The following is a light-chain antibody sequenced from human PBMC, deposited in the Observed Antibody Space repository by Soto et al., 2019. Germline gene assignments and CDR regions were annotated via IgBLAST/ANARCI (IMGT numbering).Light chain of an antibody. J-gene: IGKJ3*01. CDR3: QQLDSYPLT. CDR1: QGISSY. Sequence: DIQLTQSPSFLSASVGDRVTITCRASQGISSYLAWYQQKPGNAPKLLIYTASTLQSGVPSRFSGSGSGTAFTLTISSLQPEDFATYYCQQLDSYPLTFGPGTKVDIK. V-gene: IGKV1-9*01. CDR2: TAS.